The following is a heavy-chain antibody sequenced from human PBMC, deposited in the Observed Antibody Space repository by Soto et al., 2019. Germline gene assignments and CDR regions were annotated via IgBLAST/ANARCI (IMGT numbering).Heavy chain of an antibody. D-gene: IGHD3-10*01. CDR1: GFTFSSYA. V-gene: IGHV3-64D*06. CDR2: ISTNGGST. Sequence: GGSLRLSCSASGFTFSSYAMHWVRQAPGKGLEYVSSISTNGGSTHYADSVKGRFTISRDNSKNTQYLQMSSLRADDTAVYYCARDYYASGSHDHWGQGTLVTVS. J-gene: IGHJ4*02. CDR3: ARDYYASGSHDH.